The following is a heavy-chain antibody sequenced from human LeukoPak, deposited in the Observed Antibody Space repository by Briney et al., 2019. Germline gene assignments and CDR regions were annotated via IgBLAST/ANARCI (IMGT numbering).Heavy chain of an antibody. CDR1: GFTFSSYA. V-gene: IGHV3-23*01. CDR2: ISGSGGST. Sequence: PGGSLRLSCAASGFTFSSYAMSWVRQAPGKGLEWVSAISGSGGSTYYADSVKGRFTISRDNSKNTLYLQMDSLRAEDTAVYYCAKDPVAYSRSWYDVDAFDIWGQGTMVTVSS. J-gene: IGHJ3*02. D-gene: IGHD6-13*01. CDR3: AKDPVAYSRSWYDVDAFDI.